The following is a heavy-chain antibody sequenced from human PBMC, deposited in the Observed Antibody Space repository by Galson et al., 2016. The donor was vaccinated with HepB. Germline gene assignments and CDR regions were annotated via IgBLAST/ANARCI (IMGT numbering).Heavy chain of an antibody. CDR2: IYSGGNT. CDR3: ARNPGASTWG. V-gene: IGHV3-66*01. Sequence: SLRLSCAASGFTVGNNYMSWVRQAPGKGLGWVPLIYSGGNTLYADSVKGRFSISRDNSKNTLYLQMNSLSAEDTAVYYCARNPGASTWGWGQGTLVTVAS. J-gene: IGHJ4*02. D-gene: IGHD6-13*01. CDR1: GFTVGNNY.